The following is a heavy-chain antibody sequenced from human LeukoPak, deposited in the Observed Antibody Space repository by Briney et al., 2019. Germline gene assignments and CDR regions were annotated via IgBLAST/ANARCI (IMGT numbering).Heavy chain of an antibody. CDR2: IYHSGST. Sequence: SETLSLTCTVSGGSIISTSFYWGWILQPPGKWLAWLWSIYHSGSTYDNPSLKSRVTISVDRSKNQFSLKLSSVTAADTAVYYCARLYYDSRGYYWFDRWGQGTLVTVSS. J-gene: IGHJ5*02. V-gene: IGHV4-39*01. CDR3: ARLYYDSRGYYWFDR. D-gene: IGHD3-22*01. CDR1: GGSIISTSFY.